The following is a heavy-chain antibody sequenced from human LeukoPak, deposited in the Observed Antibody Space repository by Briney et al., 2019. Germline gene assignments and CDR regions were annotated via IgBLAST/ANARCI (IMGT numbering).Heavy chain of an antibody. V-gene: IGHV3-30*02. CDR1: GFTFSSYG. CDR2: IRYDGSNK. CDR3: AKDDGNYGDY. J-gene: IGHJ4*02. Sequence: GGSLRLSCAASGFTFSSYGMHWVRQAPGKGLEWVGFIRYDGSNKYYADSVKGRFPISRDNSKNTLYLQMNSLEPEDTAVYYCAKDDGNYGDYWGQGTLVTVSS.